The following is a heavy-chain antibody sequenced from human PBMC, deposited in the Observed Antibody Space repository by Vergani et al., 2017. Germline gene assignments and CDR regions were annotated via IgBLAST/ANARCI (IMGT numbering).Heavy chain of an antibody. CDR2: LYHSGST. D-gene: IGHD5-24*01. CDR3: ARVADGYNLNNGMDV. V-gene: IGHV4-4*03. CDR1: GGSLSSRNW. Sequence: QGQLQESGPGLVKPPGTLSLTCAVSGGSLSSRNWWSWVRPLPGKGLEWIGELYHSGSTNYNPSLKSRVTISVDKSKNQFSLKLSSVTAADTAVYYCARVADGYNLNNGMDVWGQGTTVTVSS. J-gene: IGHJ6*02.